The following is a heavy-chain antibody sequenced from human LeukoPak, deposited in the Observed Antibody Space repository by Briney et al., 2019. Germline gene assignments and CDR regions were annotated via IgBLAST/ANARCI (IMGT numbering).Heavy chain of an antibody. CDR2: ISSSGSTI. D-gene: IGHD3-10*01. CDR1: GFTFSSYE. V-gene: IGHV3-48*03. CDR3: ARDHPPGVLWFGELWVGRGYYYGMDV. J-gene: IGHJ6*04. Sequence: GGSLRLSCAASGFTFSSYEMNWVRQAPGKGLEWVSYISSSGSTIYYADSVKGRFTISRDKAKNSLYLQMNSLRAEDTAVYYCARDHPPGVLWFGELWVGRGYYYGMDVWGKGTTVTVSS.